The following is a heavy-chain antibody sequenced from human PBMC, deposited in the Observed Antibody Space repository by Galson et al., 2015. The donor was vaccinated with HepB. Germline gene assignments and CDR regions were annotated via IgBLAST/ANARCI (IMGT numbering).Heavy chain of an antibody. D-gene: IGHD3-22*01. CDR1: GGTFSTSP. CDR2: ITPFFGTS. J-gene: IGHJ4*02. V-gene: IGHV1-69*15. Sequence: VSCKASGGTFSTSPITWVRQAPGQGLEWMGRITPFFGTSSFAQKFQGRVSISADESTKTAYMELSSLTSDDTAVYYCVRDRVAVRFRDWGQGTLVTVSS. CDR3: VRDRVAVRFRD.